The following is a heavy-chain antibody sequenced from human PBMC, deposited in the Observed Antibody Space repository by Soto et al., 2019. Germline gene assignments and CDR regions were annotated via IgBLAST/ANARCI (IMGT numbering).Heavy chain of an antibody. D-gene: IGHD3-10*01. CDR3: ARTSDGGPQLNYYYYMDV. V-gene: IGHV6-1*01. CDR2: TYYRSKWYN. Sequence: PSQTLSLTCAISGDSVSSNSAAWNWIRQSPSRGLEWLGRTYYRSKWYNDYAVSVKSRITINPDTSKNQFSLQLNSVTPEDTAVYYCARTSDGGPQLNYYYYMDVWGKGTTVTVSS. J-gene: IGHJ6*03. CDR1: GDSVSSNSAA.